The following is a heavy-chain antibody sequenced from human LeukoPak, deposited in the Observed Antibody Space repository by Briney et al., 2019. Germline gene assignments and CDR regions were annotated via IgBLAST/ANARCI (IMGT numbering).Heavy chain of an antibody. J-gene: IGHJ4*02. CDR3: ARGDEAYYGSGTFY. Sequence: AGSLRLSCTVSGFTVSSNSMSWVRQAPGKGLEWVSFIYSDNTHYSDSVKGRFTISRDNSKNTLYLQMNSLRAEDTAVYYCARGDEAYYGSGTFYWGQGTLVTVSS. CDR1: GFTVSSNS. V-gene: IGHV3-53*01. D-gene: IGHD3-10*01. CDR2: IYSDNT.